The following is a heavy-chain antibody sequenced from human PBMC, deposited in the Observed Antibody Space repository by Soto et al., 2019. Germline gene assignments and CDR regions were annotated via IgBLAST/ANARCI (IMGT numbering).Heavy chain of an antibody. CDR3: ASSSSWYFDY. CDR1: GGSFSGYY. V-gene: IGHV4-34*01. J-gene: IGHJ4*02. Sequence: PSETLSLTCAVYGGSFSGYYWSWIRQPPGKGLEWIGEINHSGSTNYNPSLKSRVTISVDTSKNQFSLKLSSVTAADTAVYYCASSSSWYFDYWGQGTLVTVSS. CDR2: INHSGST. D-gene: IGHD6-13*01.